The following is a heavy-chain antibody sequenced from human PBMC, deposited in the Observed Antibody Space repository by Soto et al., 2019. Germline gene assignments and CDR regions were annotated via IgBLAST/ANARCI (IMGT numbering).Heavy chain of an antibody. Sequence: EVQLVESGGGLVQPGGSLRLSCAASGFTFSSYSMNWVRQAPGKGLEWVSYISSSSSTIYYADSVKGRFTISRDNAKNSLYLQMNSLRDEDTAVYYCARDVRKVRVGYYFDYWGQGTLVTVSS. J-gene: IGHJ4*02. D-gene: IGHD3-10*01. V-gene: IGHV3-48*02. CDR2: ISSSSSTI. CDR1: GFTFSSYS. CDR3: ARDVRKVRVGYYFDY.